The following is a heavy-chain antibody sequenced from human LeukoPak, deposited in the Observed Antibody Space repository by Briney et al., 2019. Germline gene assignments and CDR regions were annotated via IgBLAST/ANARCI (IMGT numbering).Heavy chain of an antibody. CDR2: IYYSGST. V-gene: IGHV4-39*01. J-gene: IGHJ3*02. D-gene: IGHD6-13*01. CDR3: ARARKQQLYFDAFDI. CDR1: GGSISSSSYY. Sequence: SETLSLTCTVSGGSISSSSYYWGWIRQPPGKGLEWIGSIYYSGSTYYNPSLKSRVTIFVDTSKNQFSLKLSSVTAADTAVYHCARARKQQLYFDAFDIWGQGTMVTVSS.